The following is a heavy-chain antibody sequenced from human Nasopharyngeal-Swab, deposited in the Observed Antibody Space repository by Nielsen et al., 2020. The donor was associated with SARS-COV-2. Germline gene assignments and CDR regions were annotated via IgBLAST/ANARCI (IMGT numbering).Heavy chain of an antibody. Sequence: ASVKVSCKASGGTFSRYAINWVRQAPGHGLEWLGRTQLNNAKTVYAQKFQGRVTMTWNTSITTAYMRLSGLRSDDTAVYYCARMMAGYDGYLQNWGQGTLVTVSS. V-gene: IGHV1-8*01. J-gene: IGHJ1*01. CDR2: TQLNNAKT. CDR3: ARMMAGYDGYLQN. CDR1: GGTFSRYA. D-gene: IGHD2-2*03.